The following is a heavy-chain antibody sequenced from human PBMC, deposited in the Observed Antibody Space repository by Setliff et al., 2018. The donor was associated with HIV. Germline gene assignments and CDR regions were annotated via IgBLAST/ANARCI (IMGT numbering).Heavy chain of an antibody. J-gene: IGHJ2*01. V-gene: IGHV4-39*07. CDR2: IYYSGST. CDR1: GGSIRSSGYY. Sequence: SETLSLTCSVSGGSIRSSGYYWGWIRQPPGKGLEWIGSIYYSGSTYYNPSLKSRVTISVDTSKNQFSLKLSSVTAADTAVYYCARSRGDIVMMVAAHWYLDLWGPGTLVTVSS. CDR3: ARSRGDIVMMVAAHWYLDL. D-gene: IGHD2-15*01.